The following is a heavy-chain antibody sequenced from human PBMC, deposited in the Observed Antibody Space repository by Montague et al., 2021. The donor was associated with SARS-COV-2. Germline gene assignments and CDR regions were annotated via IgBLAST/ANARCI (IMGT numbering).Heavy chain of an antibody. D-gene: IGHD2-15*01. Sequence: SETLSLTCAVSGVSIGSNNWWSWVRQPPGKGLEWIGEIYHSGSTNYNPSLKSRVTISVDKSKDQFSLKMSSVTAADTAVFYCASGLGCSGGRCFGDWLDPWGQGTLVTVSS. V-gene: IGHV4-4*02. CDR1: GVSIGSNNW. CDR3: ASGLGCSGGRCFGDWLDP. CDR2: IYHSGST. J-gene: IGHJ5*02.